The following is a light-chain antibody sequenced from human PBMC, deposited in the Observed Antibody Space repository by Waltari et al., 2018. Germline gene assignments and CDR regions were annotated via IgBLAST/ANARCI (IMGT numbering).Light chain of an antibody. V-gene: IGKV2-30*02. CDR2: KVS. CDR3: GQGTHWPPFT. Sequence: DVVMTQSPLPLPITPGQPASVSCRSSLSRVHSDGNTYLKWFQQKPGQPPRLLIYKVSNRNSGVPDRFSGSGAGTDFTLNISRVEAEDVGVYYCGQGTHWPPFTFGPGTKLDIK. J-gene: IGKJ3*01. CDR1: LSRVHSDGNTY.